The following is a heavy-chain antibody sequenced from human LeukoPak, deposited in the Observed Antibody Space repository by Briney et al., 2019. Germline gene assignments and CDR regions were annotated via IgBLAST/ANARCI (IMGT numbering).Heavy chain of an antibody. V-gene: IGHV1-18*01. CDR3: ARPPAGSSSWYLDY. CDR2: ISAYNGNT. Sequence: GASVKVSCKASGYTFTSYGISWVRQAPGQGLEWMGWISAYNGNTNYAQKLQGRVTMTTDTSTSTAYMELRSLRSDDTAVYYCARPPAGSSSWYLDYWGQGTLVTVSS. J-gene: IGHJ4*02. CDR1: GYTFTSYG. D-gene: IGHD6-13*01.